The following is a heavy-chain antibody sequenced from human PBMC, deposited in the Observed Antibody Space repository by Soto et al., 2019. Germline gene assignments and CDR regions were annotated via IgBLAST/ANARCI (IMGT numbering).Heavy chain of an antibody. CDR2: ISGGGGTT. CDR3: ATIPDRGIAEALDF. J-gene: IGHJ4*02. Sequence: PGGSLRLSCAASTFIFTNYAMSWVRQAPGEGLEWVSAISGGGGTTYYAESVKGRFSISRDNSKNTLYLHLNSLRVEDTAIYYCATIPDRGIAEALDFWGQGTLVTGSS. CDR1: TFIFTNYA. D-gene: IGHD6-13*01. V-gene: IGHV3-23*01.